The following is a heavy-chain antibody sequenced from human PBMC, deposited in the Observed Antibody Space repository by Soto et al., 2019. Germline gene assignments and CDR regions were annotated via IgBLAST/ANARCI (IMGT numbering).Heavy chain of an antibody. CDR3: ATDRLGVLGKDAFDI. V-gene: IGHV1-24*01. CDR2: FDPEDGET. D-gene: IGHD3-10*01. CDR1: GYTFTSYY. Sequence: APVKVSCKASGYTFTSYYMHWVRQAPGKGLEWMGGFDPEDGETIYAQKFQGRVTMTEDTSTDTAYMELSSLRSEDTAVYYCATDRLGVLGKDAFDIWGQGTMVTVSS. J-gene: IGHJ3*02.